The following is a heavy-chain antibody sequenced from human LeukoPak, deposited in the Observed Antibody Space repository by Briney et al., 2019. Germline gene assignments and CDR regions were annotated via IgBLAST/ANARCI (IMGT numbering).Heavy chain of an antibody. Sequence: ASVKVSCKASGYTFTSFGISWVGQAPGEGLEWGGWVSASNGHTNYAQKFKGRVTMTTDTSTTTAFMDLRSLTSDDTAVYYCARDHWNSDREFAFWGQGTLVTVSS. J-gene: IGHJ4*02. CDR3: ARDHWNSDREFAF. V-gene: IGHV1-18*01. CDR1: GYTFTSFG. CDR2: VSASNGHT. D-gene: IGHD1/OR15-1a*01.